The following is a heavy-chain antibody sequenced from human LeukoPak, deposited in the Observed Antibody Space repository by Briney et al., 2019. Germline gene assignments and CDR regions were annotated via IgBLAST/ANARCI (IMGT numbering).Heavy chain of an antibody. J-gene: IGHJ4*02. V-gene: IGHV3-23*01. CDR1: GFTFSSYA. CDR3: ANPWFGELSYFDY. CDR2: ISSSGFST. Sequence: PGGSLRLSCAASGFTFSSYAMSWVRQAPGKGLEWVSIISSSGFSTYYADSVKGRFTISRDNSKNTLYLQMNSLRAEDTAVYYCANPWFGELSYFDYWGQGTLVTVSS. D-gene: IGHD3-10*01.